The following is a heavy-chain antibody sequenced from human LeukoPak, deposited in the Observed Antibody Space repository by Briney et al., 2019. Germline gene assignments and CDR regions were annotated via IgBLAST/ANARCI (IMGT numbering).Heavy chain of an antibody. D-gene: IGHD6-13*01. J-gene: IGHJ4*02. Sequence: GGSLRLSCVASGFTFSTYSMNWVRQAPGKGLEWVSSITSRSSYMYYGDSVKGRFTVSRDNAKNSLYLQMNSLRAEDTAVYYCTRDPIAAAASGGDYWGQGTLVTVSS. CDR1: GFTFSTYS. CDR3: TRDPIAAAASGGDY. V-gene: IGHV3-21*01. CDR2: ITSRSSYM.